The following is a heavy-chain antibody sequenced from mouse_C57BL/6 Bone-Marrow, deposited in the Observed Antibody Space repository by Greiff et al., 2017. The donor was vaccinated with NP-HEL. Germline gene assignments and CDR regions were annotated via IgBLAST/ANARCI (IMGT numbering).Heavy chain of an antibody. CDR1: GFSLTSYG. Sequence: VMLVESGPGLVQPSQSLSITCTVSGFSLTSYGVHWVRQSPGKGLEWLGVIWSGGSTDYNAAFISRLSISKDNSKSQVFFKMNSLQADDTAIYYCASRLKLDWYCDVWGTGTTVTVSS. J-gene: IGHJ1*03. V-gene: IGHV2-2*01. CDR2: IWSGGST. CDR3: ASRLKLDWYCDV. D-gene: IGHD2-2*01.